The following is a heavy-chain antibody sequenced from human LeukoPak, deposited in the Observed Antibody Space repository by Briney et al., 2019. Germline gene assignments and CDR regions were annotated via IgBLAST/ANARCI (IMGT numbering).Heavy chain of an antibody. CDR1: GFTFSSYA. CDR3: ARAYGDNGGYFQQ. D-gene: IGHD4-17*01. CDR2: ISYDGSNK. J-gene: IGHJ1*01. V-gene: IGHV3-30-3*01. Sequence: GRSLRLSCAASGFTFSSYATHWVRQAPGKGLEWVAVISYDGSNKYYADSVKGRFTISRDNSKNTLFLQMESLRRDDSAVYFCARAYGDNGGYFQQWGQGTLVTVSS.